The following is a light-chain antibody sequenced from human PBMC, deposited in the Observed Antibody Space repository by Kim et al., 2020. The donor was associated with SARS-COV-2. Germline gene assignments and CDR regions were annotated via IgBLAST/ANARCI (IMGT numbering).Light chain of an antibody. CDR2: QDN. Sequence: VSVAPGQTASITCSGDKLGDKYACLYQQKPGQSPVLVIYQDNKRPSGIPERFSGSNSGNTATLTISGTQAMDEADYYCQAWDSSTKVVGTGTKVTVL. CDR1: KLGDKY. V-gene: IGLV3-1*01. J-gene: IGLJ1*01. CDR3: QAWDSSTKV.